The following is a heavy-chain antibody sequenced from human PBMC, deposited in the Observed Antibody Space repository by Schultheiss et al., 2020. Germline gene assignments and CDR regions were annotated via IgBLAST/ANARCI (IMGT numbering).Heavy chain of an antibody. CDR1: GDSINNYH. CDR2: IYYSGST. Sequence: SQTLSLTCTVSGDSINNYHWSWIRQPPGKGLEWIGYIYYSGSTNYNPSLKSRVTMSVDTSKKQFSLKLTSVTAADTAVYFCAREAEIGRYLDYWGQGTLVTVSS. CDR3: AREAEIGRYLDY. D-gene: IGHD1-26*01. J-gene: IGHJ4*02. V-gene: IGHV4-59*12.